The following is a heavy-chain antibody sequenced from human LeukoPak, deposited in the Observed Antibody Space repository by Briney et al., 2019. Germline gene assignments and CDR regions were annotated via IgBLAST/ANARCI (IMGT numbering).Heavy chain of an antibody. CDR1: GFNFSSYE. Sequence: PGGSLRLSCAASGFNFSSYEMNWVRQAPGKGMEWVSYISSSGSTIYYADSVKGRFTISRDNAKNSLYLQMNSLRAEDTAVYYCAKEFSYYDSSGLDAFDIWGQGTMVTVSS. D-gene: IGHD3-22*01. CDR2: ISSSGSTI. J-gene: IGHJ3*02. V-gene: IGHV3-48*03. CDR3: AKEFSYYDSSGLDAFDI.